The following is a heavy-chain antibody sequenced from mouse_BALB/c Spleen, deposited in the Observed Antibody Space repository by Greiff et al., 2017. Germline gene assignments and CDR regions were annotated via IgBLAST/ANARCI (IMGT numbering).Heavy chain of an antibody. Sequence: VQLQQSGAELMKPGASVKISCKATGYTFSSYWIEWVKQRPGHGLEWIGEILPGSGSTNYNEKFKGKATFTADTSSNTAYMQLSSLTSEDSAVYYCASGGNYVEFFAYWGQGTLVTVSA. D-gene: IGHD2-1*01. V-gene: IGHV1-9*01. CDR3: ASGGNYVEFFAY. J-gene: IGHJ3*01. CDR2: ILPGSGST. CDR1: GYTFSSYW.